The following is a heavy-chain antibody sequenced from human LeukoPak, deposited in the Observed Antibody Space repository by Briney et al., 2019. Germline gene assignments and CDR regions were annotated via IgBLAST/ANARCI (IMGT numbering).Heavy chain of an antibody. Sequence: PGGSLRLSCAASGFTFSSYEMNWVRQAPGKGLEWVSYISSSGSTIYYADSVKGRFTISRENAKNTLYLQMNSLRAEDTAVYYCARGPWLVFDYWGQGTLVTVSS. V-gene: IGHV3-48*03. CDR3: ARGPWLVFDY. J-gene: IGHJ4*02. CDR1: GFTFSSYE. D-gene: IGHD6-19*01. CDR2: ISSSGSTI.